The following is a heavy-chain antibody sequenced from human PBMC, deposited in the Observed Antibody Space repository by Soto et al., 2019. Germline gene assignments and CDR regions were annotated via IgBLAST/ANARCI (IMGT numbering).Heavy chain of an antibody. V-gene: IGHV3-15*01. D-gene: IGHD5-18*01. CDR2: IKSKTDGGTT. J-gene: IGHJ4*02. CDR1: GFTFSNAW. Sequence: GGSLRLSCAASGFTFSNAWMSWVRQAPGKGLEWVGRIKSKTDGGTTDYAAPVKGRFTISRDDSKNTPYLQMNSLKTEDTAVYYCTTAGTWIQLWPALYYFDYWGQGTMVTVYS. CDR3: TTAGTWIQLWPALYYFDY.